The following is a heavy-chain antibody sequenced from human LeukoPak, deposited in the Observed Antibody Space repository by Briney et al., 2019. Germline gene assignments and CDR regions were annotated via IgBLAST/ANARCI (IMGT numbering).Heavy chain of an antibody. CDR2: IRTKSHGGTT. D-gene: IGHD3-22*01. J-gene: IGHJ4*02. V-gene: IGHV3-49*03. CDR1: GLTIGDHG. Sequence: GGSQRLSCTASGLTIGDHGVTWFRQAPGKGLEWTALIRTKSHGGTTEYAASVKGRFTISRDDSETIAYLQMNGLKTEDTAMYYCARTYYYESSGWKPDYWGQETLVTVSS. CDR3: ARTYYYESSGWKPDY.